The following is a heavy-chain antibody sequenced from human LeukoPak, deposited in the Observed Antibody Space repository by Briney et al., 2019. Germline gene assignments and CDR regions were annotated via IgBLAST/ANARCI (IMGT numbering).Heavy chain of an antibody. CDR2: INPYSGDT. CDR3: AREMVYAPGY. D-gene: IGHD2-8*01. J-gene: IGHJ4*02. V-gene: IGHV1-2*02. Sequence: ASVKVSCKASGYTFTGYYIHWLRQAPGQGPEWMGWINPYSGDTKYAQNYRGRVTMTRDTSISTAYMELSRLRSDDTAVYYCAREMVYAPGYWGQGTLVTVSS. CDR1: GYTFTGYY.